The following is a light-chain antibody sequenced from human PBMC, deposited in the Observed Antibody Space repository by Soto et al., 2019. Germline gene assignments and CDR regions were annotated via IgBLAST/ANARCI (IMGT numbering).Light chain of an antibody. J-gene: IGKJ1*01. CDR2: AAS. V-gene: IGKV1-39*01. CDR3: QHSYSTPPT. Sequence: DLQMTQSPSSLSASVRDRVTITCRASQSISSYLNWYQQKPGKAPKLLIYAASSLQSGVPSRFSGSGSGTDFTLTISSLQPEDFATYYCQHSYSTPPTFGQGTKVDIK. CDR1: QSISSY.